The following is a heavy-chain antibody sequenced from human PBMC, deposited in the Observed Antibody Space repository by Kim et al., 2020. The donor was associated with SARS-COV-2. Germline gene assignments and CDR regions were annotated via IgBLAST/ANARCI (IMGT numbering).Heavy chain of an antibody. J-gene: IGHJ6*02. D-gene: IGHD3-10*01. CDR1: GFTFSSYW. Sequence: GGSLRLSCAASGFTFSSYWMSWVRQAPGKGLEWVANIKQDGSEKYYVDSVKGRFTISRDNAKNSLYLQMNSLRAEDTAVYYCAANYYGSGSYPHYYYYYGMDVWGQGTTVTVSS. CDR2: IKQDGSEK. CDR3: AANYYGSGSYPHYYYYYGMDV. V-gene: IGHV3-7*03.